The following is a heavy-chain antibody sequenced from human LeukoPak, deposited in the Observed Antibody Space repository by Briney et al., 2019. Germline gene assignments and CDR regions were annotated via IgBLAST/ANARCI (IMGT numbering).Heavy chain of an antibody. CDR2: ISYDGSNK. D-gene: IGHD3-10*01. V-gene: IGHV3-30*03. J-gene: IGHJ4*02. CDR3: ATACCQSGFDY. CDR1: GFTFSRYG. Sequence: GRSLRLSCAASGFTFSRYGMHWVRQAPGKGLEWVAVISYDGSNKYYADSVKGRFTISRDNSKNTLYLPMNSLRAEDTAVYYCATACCQSGFDYCGQGTLVTVSS.